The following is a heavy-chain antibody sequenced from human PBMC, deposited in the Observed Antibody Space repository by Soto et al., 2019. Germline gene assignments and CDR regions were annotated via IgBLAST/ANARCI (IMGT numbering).Heavy chain of an antibody. J-gene: IGHJ4*02. Sequence: EVQLVEAGGGLVQPVVSLRLACAAAGFAFSSEWMHWVRQAPGKGLVWVSRIDPYDTGITYADSVKGLFTISRDNAKNTLYLQMNSLRAEDTAVYYCTSDTFGARDSWGQGTLVTVSS. CDR3: TSDTFGARDS. CDR2: IDPYDTGI. CDR1: GFAFSSEW. D-gene: IGHD2-15*01. V-gene: IGHV3-74*01.